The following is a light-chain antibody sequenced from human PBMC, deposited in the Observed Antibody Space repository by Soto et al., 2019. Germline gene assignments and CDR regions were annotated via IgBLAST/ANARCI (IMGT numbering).Light chain of an antibody. CDR1: QGISIY. CDR2: AAS. Sequence: DIQMTQSPSSLSASVGDRVTITCRASQGISIYLAWYQQKPGKVPKLLIYAASTLQSGVPSRFSGSGSGTDFTLTISSLQPEDVATYYCQKYNSVPLTLGGGTKVDIK. V-gene: IGKV1-27*01. CDR3: QKYNSVPLT. J-gene: IGKJ4*01.